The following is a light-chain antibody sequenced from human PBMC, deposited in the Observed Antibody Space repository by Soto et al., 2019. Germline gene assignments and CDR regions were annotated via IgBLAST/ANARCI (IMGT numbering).Light chain of an antibody. Sequence: DVQMTQSRSSLSASVGDRVTITYQASQNINNYLNWYQQKPGRAPKLLIYDASNLEAGVPSRFRGSGSGTDFTFTISRLQLEDIATYYCQQYEILPTFGQGTRLEIK. CDR2: DAS. V-gene: IGKV1-33*01. J-gene: IGKJ5*01. CDR1: QNINNY. CDR3: QQYEILPT.